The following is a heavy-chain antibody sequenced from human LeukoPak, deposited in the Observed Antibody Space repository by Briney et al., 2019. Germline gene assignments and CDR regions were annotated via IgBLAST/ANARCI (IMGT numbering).Heavy chain of an antibody. J-gene: IGHJ4*02. CDR2: IIPIFGTA. Sequence: ASVKVSCKASGGTFSSYAISWVRQAPGQGLEWMGGIIPIFGTANYAQKFQGRVTMTTDTSTSTAYMELRSLTSDDTAVYYCAREESIGRYQFLHDSWGQGTLVTVSS. CDR1: GGTFSSYA. CDR3: AREESIGRYQFLHDS. V-gene: IGHV1-69*05. D-gene: IGHD1-26*01.